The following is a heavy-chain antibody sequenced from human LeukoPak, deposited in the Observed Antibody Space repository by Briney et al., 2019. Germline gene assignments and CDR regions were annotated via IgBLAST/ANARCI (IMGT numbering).Heavy chain of an antibody. Sequence: GGSLRLSCAVSGFTFSSGYMPWVRQPPGKGPVWVSRISSDGSNTIYADSVKDRFTISRDDARNTLYLQMNSLRDADTAVYYCAGYTAGGVYWGQGTLVTVSS. V-gene: IGHV3-74*01. CDR3: AGYTAGGVY. CDR1: GFTFSSGY. CDR2: ISSDGSNT. D-gene: IGHD2-2*02. J-gene: IGHJ4*02.